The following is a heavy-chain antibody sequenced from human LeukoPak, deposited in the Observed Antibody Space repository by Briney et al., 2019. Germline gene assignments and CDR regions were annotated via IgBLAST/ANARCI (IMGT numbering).Heavy chain of an antibody. CDR2: INHSGST. V-gene: IGHV4-34*01. Sequence: NPSETLSLTCAVYGGSFSGYYWSWIRQPPGKGLERIGEINHSGSTNYNPSLKSRVTISVDTSKNQFSLKLSSVTAADTAVYYCARGWSDHIWGSYRSQSPLNNWFDPWGQGTLVTVSS. D-gene: IGHD3-16*02. CDR1: GGSFSGYY. J-gene: IGHJ5*02. CDR3: ARGWSDHIWGSYRSQSPLNNWFDP.